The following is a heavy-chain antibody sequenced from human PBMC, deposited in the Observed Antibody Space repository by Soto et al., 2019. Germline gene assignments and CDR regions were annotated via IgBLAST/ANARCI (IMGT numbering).Heavy chain of an antibody. CDR2: VYHTGST. V-gene: IGHV4-39*01. Sequence: SETLCVTCTVSGGSITNGDYCWGYLRQTPGKGLEWIANVYHTGSTFYNPSLKSRVTMSVDTSKNQFSLKLTSVTAADAAVYYCARQAYSGSYDHWGQGTLVTVSS. CDR1: GGSITNGDYC. CDR3: ARQAYSGSYDH. J-gene: IGHJ5*02. D-gene: IGHD1-26*01.